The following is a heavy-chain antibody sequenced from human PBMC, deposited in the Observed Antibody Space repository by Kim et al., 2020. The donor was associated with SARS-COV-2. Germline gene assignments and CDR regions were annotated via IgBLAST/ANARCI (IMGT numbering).Heavy chain of an antibody. J-gene: IGHJ4*02. V-gene: IGHV3-30*02. CDR3: AKDPPLYYDSSGYYPDY. Sequence: KGRFTIARDNSKNTLYLQMNSLRAEDTAVYYCAKDPPLYYDSSGYYPDYWGQGTLVTVSS. D-gene: IGHD3-22*01.